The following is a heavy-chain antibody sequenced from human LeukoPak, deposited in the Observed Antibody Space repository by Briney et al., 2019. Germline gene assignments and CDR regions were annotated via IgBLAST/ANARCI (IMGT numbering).Heavy chain of an antibody. D-gene: IGHD1-26*01. V-gene: IGHV1-69*13. CDR2: IIPIFGSA. CDR3: ARDGGIVGVTNYYYGMDV. J-gene: IGHJ6*02. CDR1: GGTFSSYA. Sequence: ASVKVSCKASGGTFSSYAIGWVRQAPGQGLEWMGGIIPIFGSANYAQKFQGRVTITADESTSTAYMELSSLRSEDTAVYYCARDGGIVGVTNYYYGMDVWGQGTTVTVSS.